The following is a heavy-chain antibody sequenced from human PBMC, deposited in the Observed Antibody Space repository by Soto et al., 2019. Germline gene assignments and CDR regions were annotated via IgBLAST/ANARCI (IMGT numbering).Heavy chain of an antibody. V-gene: IGHV3-23*01. CDR2: ITGSGGST. D-gene: IGHD5-18*01. CDR1: GFTFSSYA. Sequence: GGSLRLSCAASGFTFSSYAMSWVRQAPGKGLEWVSTITGSGGSTYYADSVKGRFTISRDNSISRDNSKNTLYLQMNSLRAEDTALYFSARIRLRGFHYGYELDYWGQGTLVTVSS. J-gene: IGHJ4*02. CDR3: ARIRLRGFHYGYELDY.